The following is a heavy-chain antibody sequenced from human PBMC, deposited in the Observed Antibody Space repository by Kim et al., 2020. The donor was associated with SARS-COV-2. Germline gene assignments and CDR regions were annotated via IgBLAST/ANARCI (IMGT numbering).Heavy chain of an antibody. CDR1: GFTFSNWA. CDR2: ISSAGAT. J-gene: IGHJ4*02. V-gene: IGHV3-23*01. D-gene: IGHD3-16*01. CDR3: ARGGESSTSSNYYFDY. Sequence: GGSLRLSCAGSGFTFSNWAMSWVRQAPGQGLEWVSSISSAGATNYEDSGKDRFTISRDNSRNTIFLQVKSQMAGETALYYCARGGESSTSSNYYFDYWGQGTLVTVSS.